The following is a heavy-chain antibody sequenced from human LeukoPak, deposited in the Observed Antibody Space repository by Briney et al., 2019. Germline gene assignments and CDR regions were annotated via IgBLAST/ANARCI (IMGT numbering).Heavy chain of an antibody. J-gene: IGHJ5*02. CDR1: GYTFTGYY. D-gene: IGHD6-19*01. CDR2: INPNSGGT. Sequence: ASVKVSCKASGYTFTGYYMHWVRQAPGQGLEWMGWINPNSGGTNYAQKFQGRVTITADKSTSTAYMELSSLRSEDTAVYYCARVAGTLSTGFDPWGQGTLVTVSS. V-gene: IGHV1-2*02. CDR3: ARVAGTLSTGFDP.